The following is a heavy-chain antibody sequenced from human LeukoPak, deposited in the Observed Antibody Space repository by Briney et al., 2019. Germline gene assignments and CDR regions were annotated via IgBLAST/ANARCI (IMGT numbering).Heavy chain of an antibody. CDR1: GYTFTSYY. V-gene: IGHV1-46*01. CDR2: INPSGGST. D-gene: IGHD2-2*01. J-gene: IGHJ4*02. Sequence: ASVKVSCKASGYTFTSYYMHWVRQAPGQGLEWMGIINPSGGSTSYAQKFQGRVTMTRDTSTSTAYMELSSLRSEDTAVYYCARASPNAIHAYWGQGTLVTVSS. CDR3: ARASPNAIHAY.